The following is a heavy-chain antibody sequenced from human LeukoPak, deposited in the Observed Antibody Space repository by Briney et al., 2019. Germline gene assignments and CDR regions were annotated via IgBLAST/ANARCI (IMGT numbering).Heavy chain of an antibody. J-gene: IGHJ5*02. D-gene: IGHD3-10*01. CDR1: GGSFSGYY. CDR3: ARGPYYYGSGRGKNWFDP. Sequence: PSETLSLTCAVYGGSFSGYYWSWIRQPPGKGLEWIGEINHSGSTNYNPSLKSRVTISVDTSKNQFSLKLSSVTAADTAVYYCARGPYYYGSGRGKNWFDPWGQGTLVTVSS. V-gene: IGHV4-34*01. CDR2: INHSGST.